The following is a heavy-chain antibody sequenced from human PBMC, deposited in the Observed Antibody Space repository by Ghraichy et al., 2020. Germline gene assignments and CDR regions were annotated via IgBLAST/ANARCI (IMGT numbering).Heavy chain of an antibody. V-gene: IGHV3-23*01. CDR2: INDNGGRT. Sequence: GSLRLSCAASGFTFSSYAMSWVRQAPGKGLEGVSVINDNGGRTYYTDSVKGRFTISRDNSKNTLYLQMNSLRAEDTAVYYCAKNEKGFHHFYYYGMDVWGQGTTVTVSS. J-gene: IGHJ6*02. CDR1: GFTFSSYA. CDR3: AKNEKGFHHFYYYGMDV.